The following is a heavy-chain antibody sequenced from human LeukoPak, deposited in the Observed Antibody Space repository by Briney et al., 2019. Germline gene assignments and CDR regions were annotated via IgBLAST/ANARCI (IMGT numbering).Heavy chain of an antibody. CDR3: ASYDTAVAGTPY. J-gene: IGHJ4*02. CDR1: GGSISSSSYY. CDR2: IYYSGST. Sequence: SETLSLTCTVSGGSISSSSYYWGWIRQPPGKGLEWIGSIYYSGSTHYNPSLKSRVTISVDTSKNQSSLKLSSVTAADTAVYYCASYDTAVAGTPYWGQGTLVTVSS. D-gene: IGHD6-19*01. V-gene: IGHV4-39*07.